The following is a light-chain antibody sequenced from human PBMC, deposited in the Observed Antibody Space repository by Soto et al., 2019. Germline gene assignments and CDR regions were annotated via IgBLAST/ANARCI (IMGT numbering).Light chain of an antibody. Sequence: EIVMTQSPATLSVSPGERATLSFRASQSVSSNLAWYQQKPGQAPRLLIYGASTRATGIPERFSGSGSGTEFTLTISSLQSEDFALYYCQQYNNWPPWTFGQGTKVDIK. J-gene: IGKJ1*01. CDR2: GAS. CDR3: QQYNNWPPWT. CDR1: QSVSSN. V-gene: IGKV3-15*01.